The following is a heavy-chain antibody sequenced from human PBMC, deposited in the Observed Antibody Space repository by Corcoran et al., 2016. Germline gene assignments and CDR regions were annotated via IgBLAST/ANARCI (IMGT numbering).Heavy chain of an antibody. CDR1: GGTFSSYA. CDR3: ARDHCSGGSCLTTGYYYYYYGMDV. CDR2: IIPIFGTA. Sequence: QVQLVQSGAEVKKPGSSVKVSCKASGGTFSSYAISWVRQAPGQGLAWMGGIIPIFGTANYAQKFQGRVTITADESTSTAYMELSSLRSEDTAVYYCARDHCSGGSCLTTGYYYYYYGMDVWGQGTTVTVSS. J-gene: IGHJ6*02. V-gene: IGHV1-69*01. D-gene: IGHD2-15*01.